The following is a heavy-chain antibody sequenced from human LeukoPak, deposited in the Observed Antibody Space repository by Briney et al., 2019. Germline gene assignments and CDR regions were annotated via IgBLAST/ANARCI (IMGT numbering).Heavy chain of an antibody. CDR3: ARFSQYYDSPTHYLDY. CDR1: GVSISAYY. Sequence: SETLSLTCSVSGVSISAYYWSWIRQPPGAGLEWLAYIYYTGSTNYNPSLKTRLTISVDTSKNQFSLRLNSVTAADTAVYYCARFSQYYDSPTHYLDYWGQGILVTVSS. D-gene: IGHD2/OR15-2a*01. V-gene: IGHV4-59*08. CDR2: IYYTGST. J-gene: IGHJ4*02.